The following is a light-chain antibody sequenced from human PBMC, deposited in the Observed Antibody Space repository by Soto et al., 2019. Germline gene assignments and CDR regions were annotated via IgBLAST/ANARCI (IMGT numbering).Light chain of an antibody. CDR3: QKYNSYLWT. CDR2: GAS. J-gene: IGKJ1*01. CDR1: QSISSN. V-gene: IGKV3-15*01. Sequence: EIVMTQSPATLSVSPGERATLSCRASQSISSNLVWYQQKAGQAPRLLIYGASTRATGIPARFSGSGSGTDFTLTISSLQPDDFATYYCQKYNSYLWTFGQGTKVDIK.